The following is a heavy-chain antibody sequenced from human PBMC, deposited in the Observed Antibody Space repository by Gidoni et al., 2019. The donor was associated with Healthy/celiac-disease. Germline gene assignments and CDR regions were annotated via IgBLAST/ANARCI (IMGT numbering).Heavy chain of an antibody. CDR3: ARDLDWGDSGGFDY. J-gene: IGHJ4*02. CDR1: GFTFSSYA. CDR2: ISYDGSNK. V-gene: IGHV3-30*01. Sequence: QVQLVEPGGGVVQPGRSLRLSRAASGFTFSSYAMHWLRQAPGKGLEWVAVISYDGSNKYYADSVKGRFTISRDNSKNALYLQMNSLRAEDTAVYYCARDLDWGDSGGFDYWGQGTLVAVSS. D-gene: IGHD2-21*02.